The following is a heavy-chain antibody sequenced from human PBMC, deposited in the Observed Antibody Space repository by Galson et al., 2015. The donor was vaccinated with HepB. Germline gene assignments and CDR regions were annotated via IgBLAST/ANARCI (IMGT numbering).Heavy chain of an antibody. CDR2: IYPGDSDT. CDR1: GYSFTSYW. Sequence: QSGAEVKKSGESLKISCKGSGYSFTSYWIGWVRQMPGKGLEWMGIIYPGDSDTRYSPSFQGQVTISADKSISTAYLQWSSLKASDTAMYYCARRWPEAAAGFNHLDYWGQGTLVTVSS. D-gene: IGHD6-13*01. J-gene: IGHJ4*02. CDR3: ARRWPEAAAGFNHLDY. V-gene: IGHV5-51*03.